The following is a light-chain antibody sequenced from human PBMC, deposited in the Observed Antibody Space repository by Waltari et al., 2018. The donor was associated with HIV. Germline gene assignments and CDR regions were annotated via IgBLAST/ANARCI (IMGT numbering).Light chain of an antibody. CDR1: SSDVGGYNY. J-gene: IGLJ2*01. CDR2: DVS. V-gene: IGLV2-14*03. CDR3: SSYTSSSTLVV. Sequence: QSALTPPASVSGSPGQSITISCTGTSSDVGGYNYVSWYQQHPGKAPKLMIYDVSNRPSGVSNRFSGSKSGNTASLTISGLQAEDEADYYCSSYTSSSTLVVFGGGTKLTVL.